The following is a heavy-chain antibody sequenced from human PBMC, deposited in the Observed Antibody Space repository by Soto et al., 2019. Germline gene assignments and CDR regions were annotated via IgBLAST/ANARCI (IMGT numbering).Heavy chain of an antibody. CDR2: ISSSSSTI. CDR1: GFTFSSYS. V-gene: IGHV3-48*01. Sequence: GGSLRLSCAAAGFTFSSYSMNWVRPAPGKGLEWVSYISSSSSTIYYADSVKGRFTISRDNAKNSLYLQMNSLRAEDTAVYYCARHPERIAQIGWFDPWGQGTLVTVSS. CDR3: ARHPERIAQIGWFDP. D-gene: IGHD6-13*01. J-gene: IGHJ5*02.